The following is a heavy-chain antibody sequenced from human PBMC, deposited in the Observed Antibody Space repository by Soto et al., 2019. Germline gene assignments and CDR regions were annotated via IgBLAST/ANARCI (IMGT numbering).Heavy chain of an antibody. CDR2: IYYSGST. CDR1: GGSFSSYY. V-gene: IGHV4-59*08. CDR3: AGRDCSGTNCYYLDYYYMDV. Sequence: QVQLQESGPGLVRPSETLSLTCTVSGGSFSSYYWTWIRQSQGKGLEWIGYIYYSGSTDYNPSLRGRLAISIDTSKNQFSLRLNSMTAADTAVYYCAGRDCSGTNCYYLDYYYMDVWGKGTTVTVSS. J-gene: IGHJ6*03. D-gene: IGHD2-2*01.